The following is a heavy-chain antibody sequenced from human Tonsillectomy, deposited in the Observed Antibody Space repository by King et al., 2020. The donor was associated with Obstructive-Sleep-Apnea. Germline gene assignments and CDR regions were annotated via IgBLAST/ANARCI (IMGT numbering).Heavy chain of an antibody. CDR3: ARSDIVVVVSATKSSNWFDP. Sequence: VQLQQWGAGLLKPSETLSLTCAVYGVSFSGYYWTWVRQPPDKGLEWIGEINHSGSTNYNPSLKSRVTISVDTSKNQFSLNLNSVTAADTAVYYCARSDIVVVVSATKSSNWFDPWGQGTLVTVSS. CDR1: GVSFSGYY. V-gene: IGHV4-34*01. D-gene: IGHD2-15*01. CDR2: INHSGST. J-gene: IGHJ5*02.